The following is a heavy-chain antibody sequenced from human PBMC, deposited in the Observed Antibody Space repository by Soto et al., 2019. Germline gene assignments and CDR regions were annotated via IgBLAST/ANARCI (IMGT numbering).Heavy chain of an antibody. V-gene: IGHV4-59*01. CDR3: ARGGYSYGYYFDY. CDR2: IYYSGST. D-gene: IGHD5-18*01. J-gene: IGHJ4*02. CDR1: GGSISSYY. Sequence: SETLSFTCTVSGGSISSYYWSWIRQPPGKGLEWIGYIYYSGSTNYNPSLKSRVTISVDTSKNQFSLMLSSVTAADLAVYYCARGGYSYGYYFDYWGQGTLVTVSS.